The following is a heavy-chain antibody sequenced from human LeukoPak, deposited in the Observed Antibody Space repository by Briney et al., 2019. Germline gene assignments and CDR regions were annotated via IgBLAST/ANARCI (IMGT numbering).Heavy chain of an antibody. CDR3: AKDIYYYYYYMDV. CDR2: IWYGGSNK. V-gene: IGHV3-33*06. CDR1: GFTFSSYG. J-gene: IGHJ6*03. Sequence: GRSLRLSCAASGFTFSSYGMHWVRQAPGKGLEWVAVIWYGGSNKYYADSVKGRFTISRDNSKNTLYLQMNSLRAEDTAVYYCAKDIYYYYYYMDVWGKGTTVTVSS.